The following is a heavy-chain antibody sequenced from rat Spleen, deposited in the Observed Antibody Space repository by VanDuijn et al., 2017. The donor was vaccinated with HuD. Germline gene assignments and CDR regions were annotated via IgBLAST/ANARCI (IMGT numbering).Heavy chain of an antibody. V-gene: IGHV2-47*01. CDR1: GLSLTSNS. D-gene: IGHD1-2*01. Sequence: QVQLKESGPGLVQPSQTLSLTCPVSGLSLTSNSVSWIRQPPGKGLEWMGVVWSTGGTDYNPDIKSRLSISRDTSKSQVFLKMNSLQTEDIATYYCARGGQLYVMDAWGQGASVTVSS. CDR2: VWSTGGT. J-gene: IGHJ4*01. CDR3: ARGGQLYVMDA.